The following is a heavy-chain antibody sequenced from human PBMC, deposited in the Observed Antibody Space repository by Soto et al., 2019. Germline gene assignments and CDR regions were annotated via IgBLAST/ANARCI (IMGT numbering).Heavy chain of an antibody. CDR1: GFTFSSYA. D-gene: IGHD3-3*01. J-gene: IGHJ4*02. Sequence: GGSLRLSCAASGFTFSSYAMSWVRQAPGKGLEWVSAISGSGGSTYYADSVKGRFTISRDNSKNTLYLQMNSLRAEDTAVYYCAKDPSVLRFLGSLDYWGQGTLVTVSS. CDR2: ISGSGGST. V-gene: IGHV3-23*01. CDR3: AKDPSVLRFLGSLDY.